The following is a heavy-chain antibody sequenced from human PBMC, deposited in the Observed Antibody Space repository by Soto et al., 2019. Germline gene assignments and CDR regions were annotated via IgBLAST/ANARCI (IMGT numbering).Heavy chain of an antibody. Sequence: ASVKVSCKASGYIFTGYHIHWVRQAPGRGLEWMGWINPNSGDTEYAQNFQGRVTMTRDTPFNLVYMEMSGLMSDDTAVYYCARDARGTRGFDEMDIWGQGTTVTSP. D-gene: IGHD3-9*01. V-gene: IGHV1-2*02. CDR2: INPNSGDT. CDR3: ARDARGTRGFDEMDI. CDR1: GYIFTGYH. J-gene: IGHJ6*02.